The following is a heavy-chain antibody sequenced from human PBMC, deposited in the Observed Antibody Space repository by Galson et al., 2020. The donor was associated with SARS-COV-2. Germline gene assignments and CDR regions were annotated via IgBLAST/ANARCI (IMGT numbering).Heavy chain of an antibody. J-gene: IGHJ4*02. D-gene: IGHD3-10*01. CDR2: ISDDGSNK. V-gene: IGHV3-30*18. Sequence: QLGESLKIYCSAFGFAFSGYGMHWVRQAPGKGLEWVAIISDDGSNKYYADSVKGRFAISRDNSKNTLYLQMNSLRTEDTAVYYCAKGKWFGELLSPFDYWGQGTLVTVSS. CDR1: GFAFSGYG. CDR3: AKGKWFGELLSPFDY.